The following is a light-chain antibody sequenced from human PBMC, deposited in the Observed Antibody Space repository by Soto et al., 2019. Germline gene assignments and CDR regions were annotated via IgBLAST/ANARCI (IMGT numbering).Light chain of an antibody. J-gene: IGKJ4*01. V-gene: IGKV1-9*01. Sequence: DIQLTQSPSFLSASVGDRVNITCRASQDLTGYLAWYQQEPGKAPKLLISATSTLQSGVPSRFSGSGSGTEMTLTISSLQPEDFATYYCQQFKSYPLTFGGGTKV. CDR3: QQFKSYPLT. CDR1: QDLTGY. CDR2: ATS.